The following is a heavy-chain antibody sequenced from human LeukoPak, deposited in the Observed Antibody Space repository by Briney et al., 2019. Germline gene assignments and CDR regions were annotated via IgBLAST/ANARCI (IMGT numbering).Heavy chain of an antibody. J-gene: IGHJ6*03. V-gene: IGHV3-23*01. CDR2: ISGSGGST. CDR1: GFTFSSYA. CDR3: AKDELWFGASRHYYYYMDV. Sequence: GGSLRLSCAASGFTFSSYAMSWVRQAPGKGLEWVSAISGSGGSTYYADSVKGRFTISRDNSKNTLYLQMNSLRAEDTAVYYCAKDELWFGASRHYYYYMDVWGKGTTVTVSS. D-gene: IGHD3-10*01.